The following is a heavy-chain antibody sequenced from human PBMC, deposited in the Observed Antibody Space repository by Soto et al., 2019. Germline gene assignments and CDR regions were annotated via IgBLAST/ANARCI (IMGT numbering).Heavy chain of an antibody. V-gene: IGHV4-30-4*01. D-gene: IGHD2-2*02. CDR1: GGSISSGDYY. CDR3: ARGYCSSTSCYKNYYYYYGMDV. CDR2: IYYSGIT. J-gene: IGHJ6*02. Sequence: PSETLSLTCTVSGGSISSGDYYWSWIRQPPGKGLEWIGYIYYSGITYYNPSLKSRVTISVDTSKNQFSLKLSSVTAADTAVYYCARGYCSSTSCYKNYYYYYGMDVWGQGTTVTVSS.